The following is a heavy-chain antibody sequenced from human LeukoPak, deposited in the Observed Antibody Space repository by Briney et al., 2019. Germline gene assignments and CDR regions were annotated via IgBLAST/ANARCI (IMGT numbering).Heavy chain of an antibody. Sequence: PSETLSLTCTVSGDSINCYYWNWIRQPPGKGLEWIGYIYYSGRTDYNPSLKSRVTISVDTSKHQFSMKLKSVTAADTAVYYCARGRWLPNAFDIWGQGTMVTVFS. D-gene: IGHD5-24*01. J-gene: IGHJ3*02. CDR1: GDSINCYY. CDR3: ARGRWLPNAFDI. CDR2: IYYSGRT. V-gene: IGHV4-59*01.